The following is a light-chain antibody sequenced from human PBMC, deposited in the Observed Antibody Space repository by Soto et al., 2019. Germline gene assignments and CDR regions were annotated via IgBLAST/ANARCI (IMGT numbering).Light chain of an antibody. CDR3: QQANSFPLT. Sequence: DIQMTQSPSNLSASVGDRVTITCRASQTFSDWLAWYQQKPGEAPRLLIYKASTLQSGVPSRFSGSGSGTEFTLTISSLQPDDFATYYCQQANSFPLTFGPGTKVDIK. V-gene: IGKV1-5*03. CDR2: KAS. J-gene: IGKJ3*01. CDR1: QTFSDW.